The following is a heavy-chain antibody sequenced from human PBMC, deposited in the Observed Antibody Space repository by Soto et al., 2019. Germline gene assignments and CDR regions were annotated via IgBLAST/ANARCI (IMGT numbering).Heavy chain of an antibody. CDR1: GFSFDNYG. J-gene: IGHJ4*02. CDR2: IKSDGTST. CDR3: AQLGLMTFSHKHYFNH. Sequence: WGSLRLSCLASGFSFDNYGMSWVRQAPGEGLEWISAIKSDGTSTYYAASVEDRFTISRDNSKNTLYLQLNSLRAEDTAVYYCAQLGLMTFSHKHYFNHWGRGTLVTVSS. D-gene: IGHD3-16*01. V-gene: IGHV3-23*01.